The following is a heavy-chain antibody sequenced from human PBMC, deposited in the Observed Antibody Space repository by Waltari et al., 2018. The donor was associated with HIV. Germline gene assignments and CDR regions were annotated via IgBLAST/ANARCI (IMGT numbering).Heavy chain of an antibody. CDR3: ARLYWGNKAFDI. CDR1: GDSVPGNSGA. CDR2: TYYNSKWYN. Sequence: QVQLQQSGPGLVKPSQTISLTCAISGDSVPGNSGAWNWIRQSPSRGLEWLGRTYYNSKWYNDYALSVKSRISINPDTSKNQVSLQLNSVTPEDTAVYYCARLYWGNKAFDIWGQGTMVTVSS. D-gene: IGHD3-16*01. V-gene: IGHV6-1*01. J-gene: IGHJ3*02.